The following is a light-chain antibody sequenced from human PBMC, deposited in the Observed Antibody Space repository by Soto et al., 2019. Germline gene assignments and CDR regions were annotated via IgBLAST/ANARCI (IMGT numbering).Light chain of an antibody. CDR3: QQYNNWPRT. Sequence: EIVMTQSPATLSVSPGERATVSCRARQIVSSNLAWYQQKPGQAPRLLIYGASTRATGIPARFRGSGSGTEFTLTIGSLQSEDFAVYYCQQYNNWPRTFGQGTKLEIK. CDR1: QIVSSN. J-gene: IGKJ2*01. CDR2: GAS. V-gene: IGKV3-15*01.